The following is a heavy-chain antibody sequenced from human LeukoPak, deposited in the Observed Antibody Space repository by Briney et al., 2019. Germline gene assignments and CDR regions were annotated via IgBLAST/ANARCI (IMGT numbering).Heavy chain of an antibody. CDR2: ISGSGGST. Sequence: PGESLKISCKGSGYSFTSYWIGWVRQAPGKGLEWVSAISGSGGSTYYADSVKGRFTISRDNSKNTLYLQMNSLRAEDTAVYYCAKRSRVAVAGPYYYYYYMDVWGKGTTVTVSS. CDR1: GYSFTSYW. CDR3: AKRSRVAVAGPYYYYYYMDV. D-gene: IGHD6-19*01. J-gene: IGHJ6*03. V-gene: IGHV3-23*01.